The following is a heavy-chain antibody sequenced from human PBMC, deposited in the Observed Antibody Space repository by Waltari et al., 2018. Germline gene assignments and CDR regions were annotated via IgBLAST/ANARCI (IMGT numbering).Heavy chain of an antibody. CDR2: SYTSGRT. D-gene: IGHD3-10*01. Sequence: QVQLQESGPGLVKPSETLSLTCTVSGGSISSYYWSWIRQPAGKGLEWIGRSYTSGRTNYNPSLKSRVTISVDKSKNQCSLKLSSVTAADTAVYYCATHITMVSSYYYGMDVWGQGTTVTVSS. CDR1: GGSISSYY. V-gene: IGHV4-4*07. CDR3: ATHITMVSSYYYGMDV. J-gene: IGHJ6*02.